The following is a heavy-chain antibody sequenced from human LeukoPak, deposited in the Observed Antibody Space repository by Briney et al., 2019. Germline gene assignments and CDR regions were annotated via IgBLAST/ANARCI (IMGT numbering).Heavy chain of an antibody. J-gene: IGHJ4*02. D-gene: IGHD4-17*01. Sequence: SVKVSCKASGGTFSSYAISWVRQAPGQGLEWMGGIIPIFGTANYAQKFQGRVTITADESTSTAYMELRSLRSDDTAVYYCARDHDYGDYHHFDYWGQGTLVTVSS. V-gene: IGHV1-69*13. CDR2: IIPIFGTA. CDR3: ARDHDYGDYHHFDY. CDR1: GGTFSSYA.